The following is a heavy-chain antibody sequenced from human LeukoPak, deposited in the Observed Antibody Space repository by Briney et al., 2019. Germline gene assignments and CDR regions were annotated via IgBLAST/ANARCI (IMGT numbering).Heavy chain of an antibody. D-gene: IGHD3-9*01. J-gene: IGHJ4*02. CDR3: ARVTGYMIEDYFDY. CDR2: IYYSGST. Sequence: SETLSLTCAIYGGSFDGYSWSWIRQPPGKGLEWIGYIYYSGSTNYNPSLKSRVTISVDTSKNQFSLKLSSVTAADTAVYYCARVTGYMIEDYFDYWGQGTLVTVSS. V-gene: IGHV4-59*01. CDR1: GGSFDGYS.